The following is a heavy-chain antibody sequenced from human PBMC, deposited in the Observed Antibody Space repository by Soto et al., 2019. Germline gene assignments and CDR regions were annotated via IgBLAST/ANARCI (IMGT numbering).Heavy chain of an antibody. D-gene: IGHD5-12*01. CDR3: ARQYRGYEAGDY. CDR2: IDPSDSYT. V-gene: IGHV5-10-1*01. Sequence: EVQLVQSGAEVKKPGESLRISCKGSGYSFTSYWISWVRQMPGKGLEWMGRIDPSDSYTNYSPSFQGHVTISADKSISTAYRQWSSLKASDTAMYFCARQYRGYEAGDYWGQGTLVTVSS. CDR1: GYSFTSYW. J-gene: IGHJ4*02.